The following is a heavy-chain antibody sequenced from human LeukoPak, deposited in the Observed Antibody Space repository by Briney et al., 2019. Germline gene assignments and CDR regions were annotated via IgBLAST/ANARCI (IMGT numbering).Heavy chain of an antibody. CDR3: ARWELSGRVMERLSWIDH. D-gene: IGHD3-16*02. J-gene: IGHJ4*02. CDR2: INWNGGGT. Sequence: PGGSLRLSCAASGFTFDDFGMTWVRQATGKGLEWVSGINWNGGGTGYADSVKGRFTISRDNAKKILYLQMNSLRVEDTAVYYCARWELSGRVMERLSWIDHWGQGALVTVSS. CDR1: GFTFDDFG. V-gene: IGHV3-20*04.